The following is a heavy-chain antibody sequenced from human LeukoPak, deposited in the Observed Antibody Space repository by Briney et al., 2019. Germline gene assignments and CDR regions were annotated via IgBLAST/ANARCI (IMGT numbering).Heavy chain of an antibody. Sequence: GGSLRLSCEASGYIFTPHAMQWVRQAPGKGLEWVAVISSDGWKKYYADSVKGRFTISRDNSKNTLYLQMNSLRAEDTAVYYCAREISGGGVRLPNWGQGTLVTVSS. CDR1: GYIFTPHA. CDR3: AREISGGGVRLPN. J-gene: IGHJ4*02. V-gene: IGHV3-30*04. CDR2: ISSDGWKK. D-gene: IGHD5-12*01.